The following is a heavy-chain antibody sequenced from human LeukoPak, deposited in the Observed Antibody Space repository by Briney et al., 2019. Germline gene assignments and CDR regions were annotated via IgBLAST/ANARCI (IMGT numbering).Heavy chain of an antibody. CDR1: GYSISSGYY. Sequence: SETLSLTCTVSGYSISSGYYWGWIRQPPGKGLEWIGSIYHSGSTYYNPSLKSRVTISVDTSKNQFSLKLSSVTAADTAVYYCARERSGSEIFARSFDIWGRGTMVTVSS. V-gene: IGHV4-38-2*02. D-gene: IGHD3-3*01. J-gene: IGHJ3*02. CDR2: IYHSGST. CDR3: ARERSGSEIFARSFDI.